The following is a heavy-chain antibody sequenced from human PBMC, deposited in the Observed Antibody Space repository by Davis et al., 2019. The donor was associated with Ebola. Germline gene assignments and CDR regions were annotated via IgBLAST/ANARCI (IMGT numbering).Heavy chain of an antibody. J-gene: IGHJ6*02. Sequence: PGGSLRLSCTTFGFNFGDYVLSWVRQAPGKGLEWVGFIRSKVYGGTTEYAASVKGRFTISRDDIKSIAYLQMNSLKNEDTAVYYCTRESTLATMIGHLPADYGMDVWGQGTTVTVSS. CDR1: GFNFGDYV. V-gene: IGHV3-49*04. CDR2: IRSKVYGGTT. D-gene: IGHD3-22*01. CDR3: TRESTLATMIGHLPADYGMDV.